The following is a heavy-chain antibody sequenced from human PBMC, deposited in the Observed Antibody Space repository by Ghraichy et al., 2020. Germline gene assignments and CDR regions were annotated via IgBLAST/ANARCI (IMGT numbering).Heavy chain of an antibody. CDR2: INHSGST. D-gene: IGHD5-24*01. CDR1: GGSFSGYY. V-gene: IGHV4-34*01. Sequence: SETLSLTCAVYGGSFSGYYWSWIRQPPGKGLEWIGEINHSGSTNYNPSLKSRVTISVDTSKNQFSLKLSSVTAADTAVYYCARGYRSEMATTYYFDYWGQGTLVTVSS. J-gene: IGHJ4*02. CDR3: ARGYRSEMATTYYFDY.